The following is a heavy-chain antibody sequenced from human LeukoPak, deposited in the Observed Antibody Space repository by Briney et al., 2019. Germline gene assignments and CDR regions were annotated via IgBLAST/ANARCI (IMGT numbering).Heavy chain of an antibody. CDR3: PRVRLSDSYGSGSYYFDY. CDR2: IYYSGGA. Sequence: PSETLSLTCTVSGGSVSSGTYYWSWIRQPPGKGLEWIGYIYYSGGANYNPSLKSRVTISVDTSKNQFSLKLTSVTAADTAVYYCPRVRLSDSYGSGSYYFDYWGQGTLVTVSS. V-gene: IGHV4-61*01. J-gene: IGHJ4*02. CDR1: GGSVSSGTYY. D-gene: IGHD3-10*01.